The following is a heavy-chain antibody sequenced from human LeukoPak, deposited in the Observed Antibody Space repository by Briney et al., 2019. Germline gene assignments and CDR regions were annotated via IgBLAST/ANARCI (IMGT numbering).Heavy chain of an antibody. Sequence: SGTLSLTCAVSGGSISSTNWWSWVRQPPGKGLEWIGEIYHSGNTNYNPSLKSRVTLSVDKSKNQLSLKVNSVTAADTAVYYCARDWGSGLSDPWGQGTLVTVSS. CDR1: GGSISSTNW. D-gene: IGHD6-19*01. CDR2: IYHSGNT. V-gene: IGHV4-4*02. J-gene: IGHJ5*02. CDR3: ARDWGSGLSDP.